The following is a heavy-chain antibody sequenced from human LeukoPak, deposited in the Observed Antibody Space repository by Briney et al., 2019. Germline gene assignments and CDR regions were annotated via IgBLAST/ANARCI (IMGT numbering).Heavy chain of an antibody. D-gene: IGHD6-13*01. CDR3: ARDEPQAAAGRFDY. CDR1: GYTFTSYG. V-gene: IGHV1-18*01. J-gene: IGHJ4*02. CDR2: ISAYNGNT. Sequence: ASVKVSCKASGYTFTSYGISWVRQAPGQGLECMGWISAYNGNTNYAQKLQGRVTMTTDTSTSTAYMELRSLRSDDTAVYYCARDEPQAAAGRFDYWGQGTLVTVSS.